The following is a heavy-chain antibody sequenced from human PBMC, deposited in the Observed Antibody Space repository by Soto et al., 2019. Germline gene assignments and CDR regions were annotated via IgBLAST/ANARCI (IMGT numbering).Heavy chain of an antibody. CDR1: GGSISSYY. Sequence: QMQLQESGPGLVKPSETLSLTCTVSGGSISSYYWSWIRQPPGKGLEWIGYIYYSGSTNYNPSLKSRVTISVDTSKNQFSLKLSSVTAADTAVYYCARDQKGYYYYYGMDVWGQGTTVTVSS. CDR3: ARDQKGYYYYYGMDV. V-gene: IGHV4-59*01. J-gene: IGHJ6*02. CDR2: IYYSGST.